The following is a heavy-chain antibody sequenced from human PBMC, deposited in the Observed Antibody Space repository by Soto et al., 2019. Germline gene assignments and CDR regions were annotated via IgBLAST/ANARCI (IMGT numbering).Heavy chain of an antibody. CDR3: SRCQTKVVYYYGMDV. Sequence: GGSLRLSCAASGFTFSSYGFHWVRQAPGKGLEWVAEISSDGTNRYYADSAKGRFTISRDNSKNTLNLQMNSLRPEDTAVYWCSRCQTKVVYYYGMDVWGQGTTVTVSS. CDR1: GFTFSSYG. CDR2: ISSDGTNR. V-gene: IGHV3-30-3*01. J-gene: IGHJ6*02.